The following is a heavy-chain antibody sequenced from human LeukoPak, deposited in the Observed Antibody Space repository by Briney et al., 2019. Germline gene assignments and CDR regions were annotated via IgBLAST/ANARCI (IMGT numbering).Heavy chain of an antibody. CDR3: ARDLAQGYCGGTSCYPFDP. J-gene: IGHJ5*02. V-gene: IGHV1-2*02. CDR2: INPNSGGT. Sequence: ASVKVSCKASGYTFTGYYIHWVRQAPGQGLEWMGWINPNSGGTNYAQNFQGRVTMTAGTSITTAYMELSRLRYDDTAIYYCARDLAQGYCGGTSCYPFDPWGQGTLVTVSS. D-gene: IGHD2-2*01. CDR1: GYTFTGYY.